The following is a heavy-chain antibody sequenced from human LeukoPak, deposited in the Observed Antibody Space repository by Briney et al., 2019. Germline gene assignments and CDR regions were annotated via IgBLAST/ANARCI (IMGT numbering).Heavy chain of an antibody. CDR2: INPNSGDT. V-gene: IGHV1-2*06. D-gene: IGHD2-21*01. CDR1: GYTFTSYG. Sequence: ASVKVSCKASGYTFTSYGISWVRQAPGQGLEWMGRINPNSGDTNYARNFQGRVTMTKDTSINTAYMVLSSLRSDDTAVYYCTRDRHINNSGRFDPWGQGTLVTVSS. J-gene: IGHJ5*02. CDR3: TRDRHINNSGRFDP.